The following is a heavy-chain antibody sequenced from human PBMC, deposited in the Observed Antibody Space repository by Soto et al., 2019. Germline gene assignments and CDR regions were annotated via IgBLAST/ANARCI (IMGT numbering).Heavy chain of an antibody. CDR2: IYYSGST. Sequence: SETLSLTCTFSGCSIRSGGYYWSWIRQHPGKGLEWIGYIYYSGSTYYNPSLKSRVTISVDTSKNQFSLKLSSVTAADMAVYYCASSSGYDVFDYWGQGTLVTVSS. D-gene: IGHD5-12*01. V-gene: IGHV4-31*03. J-gene: IGHJ4*02. CDR3: ASSSGYDVFDY. CDR1: GCSIRSGGYY.